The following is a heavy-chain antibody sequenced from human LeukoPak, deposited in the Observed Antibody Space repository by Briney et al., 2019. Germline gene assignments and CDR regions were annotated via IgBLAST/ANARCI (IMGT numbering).Heavy chain of an antibody. CDR2: IDYSGRT. CDR1: SGSISSNNHF. D-gene: IGHD2-15*01. Sequence: SETLSLTCTVSSGSISSNNHFWGWIRQSQGKGLEWIGNIDYSGRTDYNPSLKSRVTISVDTSKNQFSLKLSSVTAADTAVYYCARESFGGSPLVHWGQGTLVTVSS. J-gene: IGHJ4*02. V-gene: IGHV4-39*07. CDR3: ARESFGGSPLVH.